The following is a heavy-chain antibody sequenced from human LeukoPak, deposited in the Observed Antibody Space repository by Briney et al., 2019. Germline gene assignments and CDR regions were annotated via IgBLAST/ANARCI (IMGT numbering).Heavy chain of an antibody. CDR3: ARSGSSSWYFYYYYMDV. CDR1: GFTFSSYT. CDR2: ITSSSSYI. D-gene: IGHD6-13*01. J-gene: IGHJ6*03. V-gene: IGHV3-21*01. Sequence: GGSLRLSCAASGFTFSSYTMNWVRQAPGKGPEWVSSITSSSSYIYYADSVKGRFTISRDNAKNSLYLQMNSLRAEDTAVYYCARSGSSSWYFYYYYMDVWGKGTTVTVSS.